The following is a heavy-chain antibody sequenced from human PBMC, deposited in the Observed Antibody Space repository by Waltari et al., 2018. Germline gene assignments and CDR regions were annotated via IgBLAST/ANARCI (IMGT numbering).Heavy chain of an antibody. D-gene: IGHD5-18*01. CDR2: IYDAGST. CDR3: ARARDEETAMVYFDH. J-gene: IGHJ4*02. CDR1: GFTVSSNH. Sequence: EVQLAESGGGLVHPGGSLRLSCAASGFTVSSNHMSWVRQAPGKGRGWVLIIYDAGSTYYPDSVEGRFTISRDKSKNTVHLQMNSLRPEDTAIYYCARARDEETAMVYFDHWGQGTLVTVSS. V-gene: IGHV3-66*02.